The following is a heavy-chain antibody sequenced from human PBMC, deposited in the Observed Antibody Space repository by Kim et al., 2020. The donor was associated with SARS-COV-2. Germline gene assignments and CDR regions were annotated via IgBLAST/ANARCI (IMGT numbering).Heavy chain of an antibody. CDR1: GGSFSGYY. D-gene: IGHD3-10*01. CDR2: INHSGST. V-gene: IGHV4-34*01. CDR3: ARADYYGSGSYGHAFDI. J-gene: IGHJ3*02. Sequence: SETLSLTCAVYGGSFSGYYWSWIRQPPGKGLEWIGEINHSGSTNYNPSLKSRVTISVDTSKNQFSLKLSSVTAADTTVYYCARADYYGSGSYGHAFDIWGQGTMVTVSS.